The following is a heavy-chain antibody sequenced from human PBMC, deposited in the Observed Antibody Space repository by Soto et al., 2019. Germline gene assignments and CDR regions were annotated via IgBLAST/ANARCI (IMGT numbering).Heavy chain of an antibody. V-gene: IGHV1-18*01. CDR1: GYTFTSYG. J-gene: IGHJ4*02. Sequence: ASVKVSCKASGYTFTSYGISWVRQAPGQGLEWMGWISAYNGNTNYAQKLQGRVTMTTDTSTSTAYMEQRSLRSDDTAVYYCARDWVTIFGVVLNGVFDYWGQGTLVTVSS. CDR3: ARDWVTIFGVVLNGVFDY. CDR2: ISAYNGNT. D-gene: IGHD3-3*01.